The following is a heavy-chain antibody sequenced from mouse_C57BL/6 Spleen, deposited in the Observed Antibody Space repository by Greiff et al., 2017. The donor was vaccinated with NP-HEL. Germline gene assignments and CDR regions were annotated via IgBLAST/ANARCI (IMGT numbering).Heavy chain of an antibody. V-gene: IGHV1-54*01. Sequence: QVQLQQSGAELVRPGTSVKVSCKASGYAFTNYLIEWVKQRPGQGLEWIGVINPGSGGTNYNEKFKGKATLTADKSSSTAYMQLSSLTSEDSAVYFCAREVYSNYAAMDYWGQGTSVTVSS. CDR3: AREVYSNYAAMDY. D-gene: IGHD2-5*01. CDR2: INPGSGGT. CDR1: GYAFTNYL. J-gene: IGHJ4*01.